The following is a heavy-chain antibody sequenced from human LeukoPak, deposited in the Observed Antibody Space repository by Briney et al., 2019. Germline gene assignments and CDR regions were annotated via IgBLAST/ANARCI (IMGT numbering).Heavy chain of an antibody. J-gene: IGHJ4*02. V-gene: IGHV3-23*01. CDR2: IGDHGVYT. CDR3: AKAPTVTTFGY. Sequence: GGPLRLSCAASGFTFGTSAMSWVRQAPGKGLEWVSSIGDHGVYTYYGDSVKGRFTISRDDSKRTLYLRMDSLRVDDSAIYYCAKAPTVTTFGYWGQGILVTVSS. D-gene: IGHD4-17*01. CDR1: GFTFGTSA.